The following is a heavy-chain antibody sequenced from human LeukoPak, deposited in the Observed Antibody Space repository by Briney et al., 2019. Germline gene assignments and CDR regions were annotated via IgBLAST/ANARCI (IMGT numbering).Heavy chain of an antibody. Sequence: SVKVSCKASGGTFSSYALSWVRHAPGQGLEWMGGIIPIFGTANYAQKFQGRVTITADESTSTAYMELSSLRSEDTAVYYCARVGVSSSWYYFDYWVEGTLVTVSS. CDR2: IIPIFGTA. J-gene: IGHJ4*02. CDR1: GGTFSSYA. D-gene: IGHD6-13*01. V-gene: IGHV1-69*13. CDR3: ARVGVSSSWYYFDY.